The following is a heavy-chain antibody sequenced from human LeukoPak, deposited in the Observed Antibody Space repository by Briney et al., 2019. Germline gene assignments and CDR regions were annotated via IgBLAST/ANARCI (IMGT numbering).Heavy chain of an antibody. D-gene: IGHD6-6*01. CDR3: ARLYSSSLGLDY. CDR1: GFTFSSYW. V-gene: IGHV3-74*01. J-gene: IGHJ4*02. CDR2: INSDGSST. Sequence: GRSLRLSCEASGFTFSSYWMHWVRQAPGEGLVWVSRINSDGSSTTYADSVKGRFTISRDNAKNTLYLQMNSLRAEDTAVYYCARLYSSSLGLDYWGQGILVTVSS.